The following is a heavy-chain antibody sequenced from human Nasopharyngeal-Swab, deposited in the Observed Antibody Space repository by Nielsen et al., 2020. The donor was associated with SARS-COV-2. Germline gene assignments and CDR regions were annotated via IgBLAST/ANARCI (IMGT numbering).Heavy chain of an antibody. J-gene: IGHJ3*01. D-gene: IGHD4-17*01. CDR2: IDPSDSYT. Sequence: GESLKISCQGSGYTFTNNWITWVRQMPGKGLEWMGRIDPSDSYTYYSPSFQGHVIISADKSINTAYMQWSSLKAPDTAMYYCARQIGDYGFDAFDVWGQGKMVTVSS. CDR3: ARQIGDYGFDAFDV. V-gene: IGHV5-10-1*01. CDR1: GYTFTNNW.